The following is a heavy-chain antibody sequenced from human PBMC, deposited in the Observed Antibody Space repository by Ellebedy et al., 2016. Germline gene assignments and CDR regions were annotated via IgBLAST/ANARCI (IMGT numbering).Heavy chain of an antibody. CDR3: ARGAVGATGAFDI. Sequence: SEILSLTXTVSGGSISSSSYYWGWIRQPPGKGLECIGSIYKSGSTYYNPSLKSRVTIFVDTSKNQFSLKLSSVTAADTAVYYCARGAVGATGAFDIWGQGTMGTVSS. D-gene: IGHD1-26*01. CDR2: IYKSGST. V-gene: IGHV4-39*01. CDR1: GGSISSSSYY. J-gene: IGHJ3*02.